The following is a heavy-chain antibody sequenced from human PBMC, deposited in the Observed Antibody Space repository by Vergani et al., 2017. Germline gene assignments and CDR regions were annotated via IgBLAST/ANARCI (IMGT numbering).Heavy chain of an antibody. CDR1: GDPVISTDYH. CDR3: VSKRGACRAAYCHSYDF. V-gene: IGHV4-39*01. CDR2: MEYSGST. D-gene: IGHD2-15*01. J-gene: IGHJ4*02. Sequence: QVQLQESGPGLVKPSETLSLTCTVSGDPVISTDYHWGWIRQPPGKGLEWIGSMEYSGSTSYNPSLGSRISICFETAKDQFSLRLTSVTAADTAVYYCVSKRGACRAAYCHSYDFWGPGTLVGVSS.